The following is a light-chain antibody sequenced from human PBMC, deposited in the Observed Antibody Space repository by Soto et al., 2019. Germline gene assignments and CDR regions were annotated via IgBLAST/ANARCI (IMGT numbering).Light chain of an antibody. CDR3: TSYTSISTGV. J-gene: IGLJ3*02. Sequence: QSALTQPASVSGSPGQSITISCTGTSSDVGGYKYVSWYQQPPGKAPKLLIFEVSNRPSGVSNRFSGSKSGNTASLTISGLQAEDEADYYCTSYTSISTGVFGGGTKLTVL. CDR1: SSDVGGYKY. CDR2: EVS. V-gene: IGLV2-14*01.